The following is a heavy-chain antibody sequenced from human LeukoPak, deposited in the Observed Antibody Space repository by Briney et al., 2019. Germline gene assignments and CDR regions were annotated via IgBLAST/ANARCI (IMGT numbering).Heavy chain of an antibody. J-gene: IGHJ3*02. Sequence: SETLSLTCTVSGDSISNYYWGWIWQPPGKGLEWIGHIYYSGSTNYNPSLKSRVTISVDTSKDQRSLKLSSVTAADTAVYYCARQSGMDFDIWGQGTMVTVSS. CDR3: ARQSGMDFDI. CDR2: IYYSGST. D-gene: IGHD3-3*01. CDR1: GDSISNYY. V-gene: IGHV4-59*01.